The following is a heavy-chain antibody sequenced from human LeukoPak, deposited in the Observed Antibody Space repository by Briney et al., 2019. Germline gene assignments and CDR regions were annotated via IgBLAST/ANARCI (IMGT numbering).Heavy chain of an antibody. CDR3: AREGDGYNYRAFDI. Sequence: ASVKVSCKASGYTFSSYGISWVRQAPGQGLEWMGWISAYNGNTNYAQKLQGRVTMTTDTSTTTVYMELRSLRSDDTAVYYCAREGDGYNYRAFDIWGQGTMVTVSS. D-gene: IGHD5-24*01. CDR2: ISAYNGNT. V-gene: IGHV1-18*01. J-gene: IGHJ3*02. CDR1: GYTFSSYG.